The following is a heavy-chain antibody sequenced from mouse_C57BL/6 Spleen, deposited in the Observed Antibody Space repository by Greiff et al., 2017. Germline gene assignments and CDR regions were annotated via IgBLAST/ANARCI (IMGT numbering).Heavy chain of an antibody. V-gene: IGHV1-55*01. D-gene: IGHD1-1*01. Sequence: VQLQQPGAELVKPGASVKMSCKASGYTFTSYWITWVKQRPGQGLEWIGDIYPGSGSTNYNEKFKSKATLTVDTSSSTAYMQLSSLTSEDSAVCYCARSDTVVANGYYFDYWGQGTTLTVSS. CDR1: GYTFTSYW. J-gene: IGHJ2*01. CDR3: ARSDTVVANGYYFDY. CDR2: IYPGSGST.